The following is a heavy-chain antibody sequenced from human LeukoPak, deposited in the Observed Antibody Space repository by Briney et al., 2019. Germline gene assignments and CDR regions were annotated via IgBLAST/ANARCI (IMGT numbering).Heavy chain of an antibody. CDR1: GLTFSSYS. J-gene: IGHJ2*01. V-gene: IGHV3-20*04. CDR2: INWNGGST. Sequence: GGSLRLSCAASGLTFSSYSMNWVRQAPGKGLEWVSGINWNGGSTGYADSVKGRFTISRDNAKNSLYLQMNSLRAEDTALYYCAKDLGGSGSYYRWYFDLWGRGTLVTVSS. D-gene: IGHD3-10*01. CDR3: AKDLGGSGSYYRWYFDL.